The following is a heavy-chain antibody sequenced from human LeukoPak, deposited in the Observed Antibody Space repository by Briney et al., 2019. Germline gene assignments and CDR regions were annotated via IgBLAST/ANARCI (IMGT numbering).Heavy chain of an antibody. V-gene: IGHV3-11*05. CDR1: GFTFSDYY. Sequence: GGFLRLSCAASGFTFSDYYTSWIRQAPGKGLEWVSYISSSSSYTNYADSVKGRFTISRDNAKNSLYLQMNSLRAEDTAVYYCAREGGGYSYGYSFVDYWGQGTLVTVSS. CDR3: AREGGGYSYGYSFVDY. D-gene: IGHD5-18*01. J-gene: IGHJ4*02. CDR2: ISSSSSYT.